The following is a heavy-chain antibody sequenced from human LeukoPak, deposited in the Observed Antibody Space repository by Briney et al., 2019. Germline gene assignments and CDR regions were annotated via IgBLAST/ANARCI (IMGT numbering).Heavy chain of an antibody. CDR3: ARNYDSSGYSHYYYYYGMDV. Sequence: PGGSLRHSCAASGFTFSSYEMNWFRQAPGKGLEWVSYISSSGSTIYYADSVKGRFTISRDNAKNSLYLQMNSLRAEDTAVYYCARNYDSSGYSHYYYYYGMDVWGQGTTVTVSS. CDR2: ISSSGSTI. V-gene: IGHV3-48*03. CDR1: GFTFSSYE. J-gene: IGHJ6*02. D-gene: IGHD3-22*01.